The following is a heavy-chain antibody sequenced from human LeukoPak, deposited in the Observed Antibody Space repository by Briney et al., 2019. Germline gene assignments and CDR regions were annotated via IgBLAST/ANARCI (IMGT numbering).Heavy chain of an antibody. D-gene: IGHD6-6*01. V-gene: IGHV4-34*01. CDR2: INHSGST. J-gene: IGHJ5*02. Sequence: PSETLSLTCAVYGGSFSGYYWSWIRQPPGKGLEWIGEINHSGSTNYNPSLKSRVTISVDTSKNQFSLKLSSVTAADTAVYYCARNEYSSSGWFDPWGQGTLVTVSS. CDR1: GGSFSGYY. CDR3: ARNEYSSSGWFDP.